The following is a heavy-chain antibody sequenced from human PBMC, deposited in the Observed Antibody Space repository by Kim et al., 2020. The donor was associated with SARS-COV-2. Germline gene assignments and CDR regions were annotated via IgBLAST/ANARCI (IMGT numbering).Heavy chain of an antibody. J-gene: IGHJ5*02. Sequence: SETLSLTCTVSGGSISGYYWSWIRQPPGKGLEWLGYIYYSGGTRYNTSLKSRVTISVDTSKNQFSLNLTPVTAAATAAYYCERARGGDGYLWGQGSQVTV. CDR3: ERARGGDGYL. D-gene: IGHD3-10*01. CDR1: GGSISGYY. V-gene: IGHV4-59*13. CDR2: IYYSGGT.